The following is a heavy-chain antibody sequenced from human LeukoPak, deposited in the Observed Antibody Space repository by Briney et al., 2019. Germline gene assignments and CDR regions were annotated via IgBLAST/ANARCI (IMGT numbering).Heavy chain of an antibody. J-gene: IGHJ4*02. CDR3: ARQGEQQLAFVY. CDR1: GGSIISYY. D-gene: IGHD6-13*01. V-gene: IGHV4-59*08. Sequence: SETLLLTCTDSGGSIISYYWSWIRQPPGEGLEWIGYIYYSGSTNNNPTLKSRVTISVDTSKNQFSLKLSSVTAADTAVYYCARQGEQQLAFVYLGQGTLVSVSS. CDR2: IYYSGST.